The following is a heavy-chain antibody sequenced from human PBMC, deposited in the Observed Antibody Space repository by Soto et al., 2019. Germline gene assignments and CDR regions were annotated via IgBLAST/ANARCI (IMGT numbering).Heavy chain of an antibody. J-gene: IGHJ4*02. CDR3: VRPGLTVPGTRYFDH. CDR1: GFNFNSYA. D-gene: IGHD6-19*01. CDR2: IGSDGTAI. Sequence: EVQLLESGGAFVQPGESLRLSCAASGFNFNSYAMSWVRQAPGEGLEWVSAIGSDGTAIQYADSVKGRFTISKDNSNDMVYLQMNSLRAEDTAVYYCVRPGLTVPGTRYFDHWGQGALVTVSS. V-gene: IGHV3-23*01.